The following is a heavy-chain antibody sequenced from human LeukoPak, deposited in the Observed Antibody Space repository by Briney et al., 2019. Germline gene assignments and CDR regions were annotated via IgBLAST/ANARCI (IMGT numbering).Heavy chain of an antibody. J-gene: IGHJ6*02. CDR2: ISYDGSNK. V-gene: IGHV3-30-3*01. CDR3: ARDLRDIVVVPAASRLPSYGMDV. Sequence: GGSLRLSCAASGFTFSSYAMHWVRQAPGKGLERVAVISYDGSNKYYADSVKGRFTISRDNSKNTLYLQMNSLRAEDTAVYYCARDLRDIVVVPAASRLPSYGMDVWGQGTTVTVSS. D-gene: IGHD2-2*01. CDR1: GFTFSSYA.